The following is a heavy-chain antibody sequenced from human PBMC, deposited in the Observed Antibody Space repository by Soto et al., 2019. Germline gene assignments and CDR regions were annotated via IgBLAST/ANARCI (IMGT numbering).Heavy chain of an antibody. CDR1: GFTFSDYA. Sequence: EVQLLESGGGVVQPGGSLRLSCAASGFTFSDYAMSWVRQAPGKGLEWVSGISGSGSGTYTVDSVGGRFTISRDNSKNTLYMNMNSLRAEDTAVYYCAKEWDIVAGTVVFPGDWGQGTLVTVSS. CDR2: ISGSGSGT. V-gene: IGHV3-23*01. J-gene: IGHJ4*02. CDR3: AKEWDIVAGTVVFPGD. D-gene: IGHD2-15*01.